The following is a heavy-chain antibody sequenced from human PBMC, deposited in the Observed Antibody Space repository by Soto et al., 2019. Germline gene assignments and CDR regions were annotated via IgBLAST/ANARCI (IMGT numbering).Heavy chain of an antibody. CDR1: GGTFSSYA. V-gene: IGHV1-69*01. D-gene: IGHD2-2*01. J-gene: IGHJ4*02. Sequence: QVQLVQSGAEVKKPGSSVKVSCKASGGTFSSYAISWVRQAPGQGLEWMGGIIPIFGTANFAQKFQGRVMITADESTSTAYMELSSLRSEDTAVYYCARLYCSSTSCYYYFDYWGQGTLVTVSS. CDR2: IIPIFGTA. CDR3: ARLYCSSTSCYYYFDY.